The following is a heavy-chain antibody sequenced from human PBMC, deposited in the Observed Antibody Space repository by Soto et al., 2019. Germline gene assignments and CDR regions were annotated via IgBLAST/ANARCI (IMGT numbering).Heavy chain of an antibody. CDR1: GYSISSGYY. CDR3: ARAEVTNWFDP. J-gene: IGHJ5*02. Sequence: SETMSLTCAVSGYSISSGYYWGWIRQPPGKGLEWIGSIYHSGSTYYNPSLKSRVTISVDTSKNQFSLKLSSVTAADTAVYYCARAEVTNWFDPWGQGTLVTVSS. V-gene: IGHV4-38-2*01. CDR2: IYHSGST.